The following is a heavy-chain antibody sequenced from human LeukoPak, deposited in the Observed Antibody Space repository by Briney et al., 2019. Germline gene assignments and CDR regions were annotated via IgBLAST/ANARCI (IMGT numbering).Heavy chain of an antibody. V-gene: IGHV3-23*01. J-gene: IGHJ4*02. D-gene: IGHD6-13*01. CDR2: ISGSGGST. CDR1: GFTFSSYA. Sequence: GGSLRLSCAASGFTFSSYAMSLVRQAPGKGLEWVSAISGSGGSTYYADSVKGRFTISRDNSKDTLYLQMNSLRAEDTAVYYCAKLDRQQLVYFDYWGQGTLVTVSS. CDR3: AKLDRQQLVYFDY.